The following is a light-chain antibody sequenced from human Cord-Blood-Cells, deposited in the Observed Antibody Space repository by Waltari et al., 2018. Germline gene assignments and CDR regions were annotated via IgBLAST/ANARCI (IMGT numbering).Light chain of an antibody. CDR3: AAWDDSLNGVV. Sequence: QSVLTQPPSASGTPGQRVTISCSGRSPSIGSNTVHWYQQLPGTAPKLLIYRNNQRPSGVPDRFSGSKSGTSASLAISGLQAEDEADYYCAAWDDSLNGVVFGGGTKLTVL. V-gene: IGLV1-44*01. J-gene: IGLJ2*01. CDR1: SPSIGSNT. CDR2: RNN.